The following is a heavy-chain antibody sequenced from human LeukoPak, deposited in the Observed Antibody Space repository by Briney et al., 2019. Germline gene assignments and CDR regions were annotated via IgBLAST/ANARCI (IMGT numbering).Heavy chain of an antibody. J-gene: IGHJ3*02. CDR2: IYFSGST. D-gene: IGHD6-19*01. Sequence: SETLSLTCTVSGGSIRSYYWTWIRQPPGKGLEWIGYIYFSGSTNYNPSLKNRVTFSVDTSKNQFSLNLSSVTAADTAVYYCARGYTSGWSPALDIWGQGTMVTVSS. V-gene: IGHV4-59*01. CDR1: GGSIRSYY. CDR3: ARGYTSGWSPALDI.